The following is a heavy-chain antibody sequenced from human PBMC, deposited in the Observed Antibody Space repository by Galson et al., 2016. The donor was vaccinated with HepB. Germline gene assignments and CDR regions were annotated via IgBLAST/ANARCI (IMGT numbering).Heavy chain of an antibody. D-gene: IGHD3-3*01. J-gene: IGHJ4*02. Sequence: LRLSCAASGFTFSSYGMHWVRQAPGKGLEWVAVIWYDGSNKYNADSVKGRFTISRDNFKNTLYLQMNSLRAEDTAVYYCARDIGDFWSGYSPHFDYWGQGTLVTVSS. CDR3: ARDIGDFWSGYSPHFDY. V-gene: IGHV3-33*01. CDR2: IWYDGSNK. CDR1: GFTFSSYG.